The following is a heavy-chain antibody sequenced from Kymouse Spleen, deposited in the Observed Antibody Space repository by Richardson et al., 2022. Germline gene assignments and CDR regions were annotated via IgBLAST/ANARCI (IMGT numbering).Heavy chain of an antibody. D-gene: IGHD3-9*01. CDR1: GFTFSSYG. V-gene: IGHV3-30*18. Sequence: QVQLVESGGGVVQPGRSLRLSCAASGFTFSSYGMHWVRQAPGKGLEWVAVISYDGSNKYYADSVKGRFTISRDNSKNTLYLQMNSLRAEDTAVYYCAKDGGLRYFDWLSPYYYYYGMDVWGQGTTVTVSS. J-gene: IGHJ6*02. CDR3: AKDGGLRYFDWLSPYYYYYGMDV. CDR2: ISYDGSNK.